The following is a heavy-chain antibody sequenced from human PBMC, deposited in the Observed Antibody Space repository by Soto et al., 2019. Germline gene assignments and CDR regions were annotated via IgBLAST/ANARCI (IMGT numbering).Heavy chain of an antibody. Sequence: SVKVSCKASGGTFSSYAISWVRQAPGQGLEWMGGIIPIFGTANYAQKFQGRVTITAGESTSTAYMELSSLRSEDTAVYYCARAYIAVAGPFDYWGQGTLVTVSS. J-gene: IGHJ4*02. CDR3: ARAYIAVAGPFDY. V-gene: IGHV1-69*13. CDR1: GGTFSSYA. D-gene: IGHD6-19*01. CDR2: IIPIFGTA.